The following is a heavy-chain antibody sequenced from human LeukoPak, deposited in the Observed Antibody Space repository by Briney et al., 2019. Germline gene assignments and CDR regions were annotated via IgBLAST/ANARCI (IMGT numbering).Heavy chain of an antibody. CDR1: GGSFSGYY. CDR3: ARGAIRWVVVPAAQTNWFDP. V-gene: IGHV4-34*01. J-gene: IGHJ5*02. D-gene: IGHD2-2*01. Sequence: SETLSLTCVVYGGSFSGYYWSWIRQPPGKGLEWIGEINHSGSTNYNPSLKSRVTISVDTSKNQFSLKLSSVTAADTAVYYCARGAIRWVVVPAAQTNWFDPWGQGTLVTVSS. CDR2: INHSGST.